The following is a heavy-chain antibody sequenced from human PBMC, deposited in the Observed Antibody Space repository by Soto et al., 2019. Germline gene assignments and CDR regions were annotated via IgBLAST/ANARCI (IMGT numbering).Heavy chain of an antibody. J-gene: IGHJ4*02. CDR2: IYYSGST. CDR1: GRSVSRGGYH. Sequence: NSAVSGRSVSRGGYHWIWIRQPPGKGLEWIGSIYYSGSTYYNPSLKSRVTISVDTSKNQFSLKLSSVTAADTAVYYCASPIPRYSSSWRFWGQGTLVTVSS. D-gene: IGHD6-13*01. CDR3: ASPIPRYSSSWRF. V-gene: IGHV4-39*01.